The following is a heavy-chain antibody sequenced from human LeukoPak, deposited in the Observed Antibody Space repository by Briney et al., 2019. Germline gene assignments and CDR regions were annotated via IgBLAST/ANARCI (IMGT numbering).Heavy chain of an antibody. Sequence: SETLSLTCTVSGGSISSYYWAWIRQPPGKGLEWIGTIYYTGSTYYNPSLKSRITISVDTSKNQFSLKLSSVTAADTAVYYCARASGYRSSSDWFDPWGQGNRVTVSS. CDR3: ARASGYRSSSDWFDP. V-gene: IGHV4-39*01. J-gene: IGHJ5*02. D-gene: IGHD6-6*01. CDR1: GGSISSYY. CDR2: IYYTGST.